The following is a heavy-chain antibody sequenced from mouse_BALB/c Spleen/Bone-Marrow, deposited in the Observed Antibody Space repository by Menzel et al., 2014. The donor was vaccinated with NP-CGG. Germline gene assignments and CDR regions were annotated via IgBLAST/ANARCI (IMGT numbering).Heavy chain of an antibody. CDR2: IWSDGST. J-gene: IGHJ4*01. V-gene: IGHV2-6-1*01. CDR1: GFSLTNYG. CDR3: ARHRYYAMDY. Sequence: VMLVESGPGLVAPSQSLSITCTISGFSLTNYGVHWIRQPPGKGLEWLVVIWSDGSTTYNSALKSRLSISKDNSKSQVFLKMNSLQTDDAAMYYCARHRYYAMDYWGQGTSVTVSS.